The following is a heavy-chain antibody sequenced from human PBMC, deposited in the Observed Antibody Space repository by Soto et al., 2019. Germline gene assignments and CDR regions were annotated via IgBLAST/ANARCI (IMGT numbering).Heavy chain of an antibody. CDR2: THANGDT. CDR1: GVSISDGGYS. D-gene: IGHD3-10*01. J-gene: IGHJ4*02. CDR3: ARSPFYGSKRHFDY. V-gene: IGHV4-30-2*01. Sequence: QLQLQESGSGLVKPSQTLSLNCAVSGVSISDGGYSWSWIRQPPGKGLEWIGYTHANGDTYYNPSLTGRVTLSVDRSRNQFSLNMRSMTAADTAVYYCARSPFYGSKRHFDYWGQGTLVSVSS.